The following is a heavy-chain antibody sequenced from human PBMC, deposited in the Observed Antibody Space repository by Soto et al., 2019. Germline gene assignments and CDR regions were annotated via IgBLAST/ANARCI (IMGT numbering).Heavy chain of an antibody. V-gene: IGHV3-23*01. D-gene: IGHD3-3*01. J-gene: IGHJ5*02. Sequence: EVQLLESGGTLIQPGGSLRLSCAASGFSFPSFALNWVRQAPGKGLEWVAAISGRGGNTYYTDSVRGRFTISRDNSKNTLYLAMDSLRAEDTALYYCAKDSLHSDFWSGSSNWFDPWGQGTLVTVSS. CDR1: GFSFPSFA. CDR2: ISGRGGNT. CDR3: AKDSLHSDFWSGSSNWFDP.